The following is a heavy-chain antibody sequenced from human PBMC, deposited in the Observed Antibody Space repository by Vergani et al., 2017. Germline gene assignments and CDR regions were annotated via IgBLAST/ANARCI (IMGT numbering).Heavy chain of an antibody. CDR3: ARLPWRYDILTGYCSWFDP. D-gene: IGHD3-9*01. CDR1: GYSFTSYW. V-gene: IGHV5-51*01. Sequence: EVQLVQSGAEVKKPGESLKISCKGSGYSFTSYWIGWVRQMPGKGLEWMGIIYPGDSDTRYSPSFQGQVTISADKSISTAYLQWSSLKASDTAMYYCARLPWRYDILTGYCSWFDPWGQGTLVTVSS. CDR2: IYPGDSDT. J-gene: IGHJ5*02.